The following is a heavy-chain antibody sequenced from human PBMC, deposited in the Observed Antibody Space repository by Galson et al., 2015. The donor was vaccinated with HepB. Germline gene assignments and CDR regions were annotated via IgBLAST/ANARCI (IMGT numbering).Heavy chain of an antibody. J-gene: IGHJ4*02. CDR3: ARGRHLYCSSTSCYRGFDY. V-gene: IGHV3-30*04. CDR1: GFTFSSYA. D-gene: IGHD2-2*02. CDR2: ISYDGSNK. Sequence: SLRLSCAASGFTFSSYAMHWVRQAPGKGLEWVAVISYDGSNKYYADSVKGRFTISTDNSKNTLYLQMNSLRAEDTAVYYCARGRHLYCSSTSCYRGFDYWGQGTLVTVSS.